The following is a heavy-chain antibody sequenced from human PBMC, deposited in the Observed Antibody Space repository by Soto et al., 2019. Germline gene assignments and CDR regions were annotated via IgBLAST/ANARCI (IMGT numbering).Heavy chain of an antibody. CDR3: ARDLAAADY. CDR1: GYXFXXXY. Sequence: QVQLVQSGAEVKKPGASVKISCKTSGYXFXXXYXXXXXXXXGQGLEWVALFNPMSGSTNYAQKLQGRVTVTSDTSTSTVYMELRSLISEDTAVYYCARDLAAADYWGQGTLVTVSS. D-gene: IGHD6-13*01. V-gene: IGHV1-46*04. CDR2: FNPMSGST. J-gene: IGHJ4*02.